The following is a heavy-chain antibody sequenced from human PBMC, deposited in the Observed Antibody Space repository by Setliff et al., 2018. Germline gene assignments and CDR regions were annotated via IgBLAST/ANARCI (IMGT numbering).Heavy chain of an antibody. CDR1: GFGFTTFG. D-gene: IGHD1-26*01. CDR2: ISPYSGNT. Sequence: ASVKVSCKTSGFGFTTFGFSWVRQAPGQGLEWLGSISPYSGNTNYPQWLQDRVTMTIDTSATTKYMELRSLRSDDTAMYYCARDTHQWDPLYFDSWGQGTLVTVSS. CDR3: ARDTHQWDPLYFDS. V-gene: IGHV1-18*01. J-gene: IGHJ4*02.